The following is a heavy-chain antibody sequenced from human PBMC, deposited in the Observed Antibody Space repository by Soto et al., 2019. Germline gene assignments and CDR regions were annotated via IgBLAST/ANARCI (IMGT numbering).Heavy chain of an antibody. CDR3: ARDFHTYYYDSSGYLPRDV. CDR1: GYTFTGYY. CDR2: INPNSGGT. D-gene: IGHD3-22*01. V-gene: IGHV1-2*02. J-gene: IGHJ6*02. Sequence: ASVKVSCKASGYTFTGYYMHWVRQAPGQGLEWMGWINPNSGGTNYAQKFQGRVTMTRDTYISTAYMELSRLRSDDTAVYYCARDFHTYYYDSSGYLPRDVWGQGTTVTVSS.